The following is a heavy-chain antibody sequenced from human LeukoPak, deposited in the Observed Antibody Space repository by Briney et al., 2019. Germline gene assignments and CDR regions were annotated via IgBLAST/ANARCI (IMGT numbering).Heavy chain of an antibody. V-gene: IGHV3-23*01. J-gene: IGHJ4*02. CDR1: GFTFSSYV. D-gene: IGHD6-19*01. CDR3: AKGKYGSGWYVFDY. Sequence: GGSLRLSCAASGFTFSSYVMSWVRQAPGKGLEWVSTIIGSDDNTYYADSVKGRFTISRDNSKNTLYLQTNSLRAEDTAVYYCAKGKYGSGWYVFDYWGQGTLVTVSS. CDR2: IIGSDDNT.